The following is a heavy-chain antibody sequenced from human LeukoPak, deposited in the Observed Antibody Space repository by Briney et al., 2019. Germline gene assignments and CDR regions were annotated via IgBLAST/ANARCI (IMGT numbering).Heavy chain of an antibody. CDR2: ISYDGSNK. V-gene: IGHV3-30-3*01. D-gene: IGHD3-3*01. CDR3: ASSIKPYDFWSGYLDY. J-gene: IGHJ4*02. Sequence: GGSLRLSCAASGFTFSSYAMHWVRQAPGKGLEWVAVISYDGSNKYYADSVKGRFTISRDNSKNTLYLQMNSLRAEDTAVYYCASSIKPYDFWSGYLDYWGQGTLVTVSS. CDR1: GFTFSSYA.